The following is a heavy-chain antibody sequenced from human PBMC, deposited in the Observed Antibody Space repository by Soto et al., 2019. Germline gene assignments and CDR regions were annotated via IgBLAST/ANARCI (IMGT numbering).Heavy chain of an antibody. Sequence: QVQLVESGGGVVQPGRSLRLSCAASGFTFSSYGMHWVRQAPGKGLEWVAVISYDGSNKYYVDSVKGRFTISRDNSKNTLYLQMNSLRAEDTAVYYCATLPNGSGSHYTQDHWGQGTLVTVSS. D-gene: IGHD3-10*01. CDR3: ATLPNGSGSHYTQDH. CDR2: ISYDGSNK. CDR1: GFTFSSYG. V-gene: IGHV3-30*03. J-gene: IGHJ4*02.